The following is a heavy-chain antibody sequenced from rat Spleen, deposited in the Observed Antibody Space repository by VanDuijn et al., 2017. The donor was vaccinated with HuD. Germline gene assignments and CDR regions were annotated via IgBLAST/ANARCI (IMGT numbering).Heavy chain of an antibody. CDR2: IKYEGDSI. J-gene: IGHJ4*01. V-gene: IGHV5-19*01. CDR1: GFTFSNYG. CDR3: GKDMNYYSTYPFYVMGA. D-gene: IGHD1-2*01. Sequence: EVQLVESGGGLVQPGRSLKLSCAVSGFTFSNYGLHWIRQAPTRGLEWVASIKYEGDSIYYRDSVKGRFTISRDNAENTVYLQMHSLRSEDTATYYCGKDMNYYSTYPFYVMGAWGQGASVTVSS.